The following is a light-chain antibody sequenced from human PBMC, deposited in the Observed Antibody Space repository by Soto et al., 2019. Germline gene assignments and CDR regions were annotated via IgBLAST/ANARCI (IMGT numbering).Light chain of an antibody. Sequence: EIVLTQSPGTLSLSPGERATLFCRASQSVSKYLGWYQQKPGQAPRLLIYGASSRATGIPDRFSGSGSGTDFTLTISRLEPEDCAVYYCQHYGSSPRFGQGTKVDIK. V-gene: IGKV3-20*01. J-gene: IGKJ1*01. CDR1: QSVSKY. CDR2: GAS. CDR3: QHYGSSPR.